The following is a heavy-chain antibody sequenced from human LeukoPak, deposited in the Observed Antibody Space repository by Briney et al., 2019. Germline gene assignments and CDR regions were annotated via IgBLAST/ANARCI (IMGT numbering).Heavy chain of an antibody. CDR2: IHSDGIGT. CDR1: GFSFSTSW. CDR3: AKVHQVVATITNYFDY. Sequence: GGSLRLSCAASGFSFSTSWMHWVRQAPGKGLVWVSRIHSDGIGTTYADPVKGRFTISRDNSKNTLYLQMNSLRAEDTAVYYCAKVHQVVATITNYFDYWGQGTLVTVSS. V-gene: IGHV3-74*03. J-gene: IGHJ4*02. D-gene: IGHD5-12*01.